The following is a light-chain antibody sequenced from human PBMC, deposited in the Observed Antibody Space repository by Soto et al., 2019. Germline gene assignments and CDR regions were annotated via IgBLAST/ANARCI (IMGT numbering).Light chain of an antibody. V-gene: IGKV1-5*03. Sequence: DIKMTQSPSTLSASVGDRVTITCRASQSISSWLAWYQQKPGKAPKLLIYKAPSLESGVPSRFSGSGSGTEFTLTISSLQPDDFATYYCQQYNSYPSFGGGTKVEIK. J-gene: IGKJ4*01. CDR1: QSISSW. CDR3: QQYNSYPS. CDR2: KAP.